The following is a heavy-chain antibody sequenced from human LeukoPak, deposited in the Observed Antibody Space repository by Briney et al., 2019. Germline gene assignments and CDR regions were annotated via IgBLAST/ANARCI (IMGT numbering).Heavy chain of an antibody. Sequence: GASVKVSCKASGYTFTSYGVTSVRQAPGQGLEWMGWVSAFTGNTDYAQKLQGRVTMTTDTSTSTAYMELRSLRSDDTAVYYCARSLVGATVWPDDYWGQGTLVTVSS. CDR1: GYTFTSYG. J-gene: IGHJ4*02. CDR2: VSAFTGNT. D-gene: IGHD1-26*01. V-gene: IGHV1-18*01. CDR3: ARSLVGATVWPDDY.